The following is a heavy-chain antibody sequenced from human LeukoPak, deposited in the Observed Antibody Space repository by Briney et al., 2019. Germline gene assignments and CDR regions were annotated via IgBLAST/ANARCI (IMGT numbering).Heavy chain of an antibody. D-gene: IGHD3-10*01. Sequence: PSETLSLTCAVFGGSFSGYYWNWIRQPPGKGLEWIGQINPSRNTNYNPSLKSRVTISVDTSKNQFSLKLSSVTAADTAVYYCARVAKHFRGGISFYFMDVWGKGTTVTISS. CDR3: ARVAKHFRGGISFYFMDV. J-gene: IGHJ6*03. CDR1: GGSFSGYY. V-gene: IGHV4-34*01. CDR2: INPSRNT.